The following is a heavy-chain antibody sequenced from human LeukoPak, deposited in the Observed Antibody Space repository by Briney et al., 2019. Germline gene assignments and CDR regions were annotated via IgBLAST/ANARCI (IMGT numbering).Heavy chain of an antibody. CDR2: ISGSTNYI. V-gene: IGHV3-21*01. D-gene: IGHD3-9*01. CDR3: ARDRRGYYDILTGSYVDY. J-gene: IGHJ4*02. CDR1: GFTLSNYC. Sequence: GGSLRLSCSASGFTLSNYCINWLRQAPGKGLEWVSSISGSTNYIYYADSVKGRFTISRDNAKNSLYLQMNSLRAEDTAVYHCARDRRGYYDILTGSYVDYWGQGTLVTVSS.